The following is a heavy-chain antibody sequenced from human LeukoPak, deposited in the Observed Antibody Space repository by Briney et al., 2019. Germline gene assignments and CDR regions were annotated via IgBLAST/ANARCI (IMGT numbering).Heavy chain of an antibody. J-gene: IGHJ4*02. CDR2: ISGSGGST. V-gene: IGHV3-23*01. D-gene: IGHD2-21*02. CDR1: GFTLSSYN. CDR3: AKAAYCGGDCYTYYFDY. Sequence: GGSLRLSCAASGFTLSSYNMNWVRQAPGKGLEWVSAISGSGGSTYYADSVKGRFTISRDNSKNTLYLQMNSLRAEDTAVYYCAKAAYCGGDCYTYYFDYWGQGTLVTVSS.